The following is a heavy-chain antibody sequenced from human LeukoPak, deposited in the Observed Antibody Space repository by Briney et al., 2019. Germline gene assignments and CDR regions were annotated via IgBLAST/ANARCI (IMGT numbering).Heavy chain of an antibody. D-gene: IGHD5-12*01. Sequence: GGSLRLSCAASGFTFSSYAMSWVRQAPGKGLEWVSAISGSGGSTYYADSVKGRFTISRDNAKNSLYLQMNSLRAEDTAVYYCAREDHSGYSRWRFDYWGQGTLVTVSS. CDR2: ISGSGGST. CDR3: AREDHSGYSRWRFDY. V-gene: IGHV3-23*01. CDR1: GFTFSSYA. J-gene: IGHJ4*02.